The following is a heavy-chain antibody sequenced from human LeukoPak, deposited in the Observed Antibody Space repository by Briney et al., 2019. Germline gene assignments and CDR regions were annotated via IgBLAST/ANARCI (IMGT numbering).Heavy chain of an antibody. CDR3: AKAQDTAMVRYYYGMDV. CDR2: IYENGGTT. D-gene: IGHD5-18*01. J-gene: IGHJ6*02. CDR1: GFTFRSHA. V-gene: IGHV3-23*01. Sequence: GGSLRLSCVGSGFTFRSHAMSWVRQAPEKGLEFVSGIYENGGTTYYADSVKGRFSISRDNSKNTLYLQMNSLRAEDTAVYYCAKAQDTAMVRYYYGMDVWGQGTTVTVSS.